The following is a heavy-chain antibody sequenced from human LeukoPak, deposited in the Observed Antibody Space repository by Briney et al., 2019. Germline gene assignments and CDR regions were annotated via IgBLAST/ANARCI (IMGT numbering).Heavy chain of an antibody. J-gene: IGHJ6*03. Sequence: EASVKVSCKASGYTFTSYGISWVRQAPGQGLEWMGWISAYNGNTNFAQKLQGRITMTTDTSTSTAYMELRSLRSDDTAVYYCARDRRYAPRVLYYYMDVWGKGTTVTISS. CDR3: ARDRRYAPRVLYYYMDV. V-gene: IGHV1-18*01. D-gene: IGHD2-8*01. CDR2: ISAYNGNT. CDR1: GYTFTSYG.